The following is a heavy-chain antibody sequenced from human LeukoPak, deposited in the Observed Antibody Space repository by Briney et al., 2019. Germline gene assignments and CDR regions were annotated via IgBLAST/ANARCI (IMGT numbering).Heavy chain of an antibody. V-gene: IGHV3-48*01. J-gene: IGHJ3*02. CDR2: ISSSSSTI. D-gene: IGHD2-2*01. Sequence: GGSLRLSCAASGFTFSSYSMNWVRQAPGKGLEWVSYISSSSSTIYYADSVKGRFTISRDNAKNSLYLQMNSLRAEDTAVYYCARAEEVPAAIRDAFDIWGQGTMVTVSS. CDR3: ARAEEVPAAIRDAFDI. CDR1: GFTFSSYS.